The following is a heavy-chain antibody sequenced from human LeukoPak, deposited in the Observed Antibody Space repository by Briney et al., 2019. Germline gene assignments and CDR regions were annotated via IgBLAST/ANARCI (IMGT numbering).Heavy chain of an antibody. D-gene: IGHD6-25*01. CDR2: IYYSGTT. J-gene: IGHJ4*02. Sequence: SETLSLTCTVSGGSLSSYYWSWVRQPPGKRLEWIGHIYYSGTTYYIPSLTSPFTISVYTSKNHFSLKLSSLTAADTAVYYCARLPSAAQSFDYWGQGTLVTVSS. CDR3: ARLPSAAQSFDY. V-gene: IGHV4-59*08. CDR1: GGSLSSYY.